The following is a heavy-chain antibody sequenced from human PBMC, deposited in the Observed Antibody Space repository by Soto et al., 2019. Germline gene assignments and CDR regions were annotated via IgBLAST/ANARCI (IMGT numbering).Heavy chain of an antibody. Sequence: QVQLVQSGAEVKKPGSSVKVSCKASGGTFSSYAISWVRQAPGQGLEWMGGIIPIFGTANYAQKFQGRVTITADESTSTAYMELSSLRSEDTAMYYCARRRITMVRGPYGMDVWGQGTTVTVSS. CDR3: ARRRITMVRGPYGMDV. V-gene: IGHV1-69*01. CDR2: IIPIFGTA. CDR1: GGTFSSYA. J-gene: IGHJ6*02. D-gene: IGHD3-10*01.